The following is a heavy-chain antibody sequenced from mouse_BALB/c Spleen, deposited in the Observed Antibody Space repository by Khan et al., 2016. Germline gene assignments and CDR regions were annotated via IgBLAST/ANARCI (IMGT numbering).Heavy chain of an antibody. CDR3: AYDGYYAWFPY. CDR2: ISYSGIT. CDR1: GYSITSDYA. J-gene: IGHJ3*01. Sequence: EVELVESGPGLVKPSQSLSLTCTVTGYSITSDYAWNWIRQFPGNKLEWMGYISYSGITSYNPSLKSRISITRDTSKHQFFLQLISVTTEDTATYYCAYDGYYAWFPYWGQGTLVTVSA. V-gene: IGHV3-2*02. D-gene: IGHD2-3*01.